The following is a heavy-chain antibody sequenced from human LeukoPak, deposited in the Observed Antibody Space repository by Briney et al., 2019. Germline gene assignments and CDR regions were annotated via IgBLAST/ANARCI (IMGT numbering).Heavy chain of an antibody. Sequence: ASVKVSCKASGGTFSSYAISWVRQAPGQGLEWMGGIIPIFGTANYAQKFQGRVTITADESTSTAYMELSSLRSEDTAVYYCAIARTSSGPTRNDWFDPWGQGTLVTVSS. J-gene: IGHJ5*02. CDR2: IIPIFGTA. CDR3: AIARTSSGPTRNDWFDP. CDR1: GGTFSSYA. D-gene: IGHD6-19*01. V-gene: IGHV1-69*01.